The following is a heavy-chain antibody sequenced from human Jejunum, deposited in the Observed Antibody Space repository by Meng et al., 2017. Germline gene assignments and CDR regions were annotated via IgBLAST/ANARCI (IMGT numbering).Heavy chain of an antibody. Sequence: SETLSLTCTVSGASVSSGSYYWSWIRQPPGKGLEWIGFIYDGASTKYNPSLKSRVTISVDTSKKQVSVKLTSVTAADTAVYYCARKLGNYDMDVWGQGTTVTGYS. D-gene: IGHD6-13*01. CDR3: ARKLGNYDMDV. CDR2: IYDGAST. CDR1: GASVSSGSYY. J-gene: IGHJ6*02. V-gene: IGHV4-61*01.